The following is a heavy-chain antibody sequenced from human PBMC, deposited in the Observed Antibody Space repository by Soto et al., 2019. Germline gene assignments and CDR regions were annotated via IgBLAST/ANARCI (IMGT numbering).Heavy chain of an antibody. J-gene: IGHJ6*02. CDR1: GFTFSGSA. V-gene: IGHV3-73*01. Sequence: GGSLRLSCAASGFTFSGSAMHWVRQASGKGLEWVGRIRSKANSYATAYAASVKGRFTISRDDSKNTAYLQMNSLKTEDTAVYYCTRLSDTAMVNYYYYGMDVWGQGTTVTVSS. CDR2: IRSKANSYAT. D-gene: IGHD5-18*01. CDR3: TRLSDTAMVNYYYYGMDV.